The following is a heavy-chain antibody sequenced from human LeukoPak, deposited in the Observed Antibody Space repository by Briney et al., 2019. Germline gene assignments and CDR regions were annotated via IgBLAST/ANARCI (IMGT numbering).Heavy chain of an antibody. V-gene: IGHV3-23*01. J-gene: IGHJ4*02. Sequence: GGSLRLSCAASGFTFSSYAMSWVRQAPGKGLEWVSSIGGNTYYADSVKGRFTISRDDSRNTVYLQLNNLRVEDTAIYYCAKANWVSNADAVWWGQGTQVTVSS. CDR3: AKANWVSNADAVW. CDR1: GFTFSSYA. CDR2: IGGNT. D-gene: IGHD1-1*01.